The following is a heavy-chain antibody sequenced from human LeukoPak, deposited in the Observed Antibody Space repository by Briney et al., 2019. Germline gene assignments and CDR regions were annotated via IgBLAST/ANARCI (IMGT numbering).Heavy chain of an antibody. Sequence: SQTLSLTCTVSGGSLSSGGYYWRWLRQHPGKGLEWIVYIYYRGSTYYNPSLKSRVTISVDTSKNQFSLKLSSVTAADTAVYYCARGVGGFDYWGQGTLVTVSS. J-gene: IGHJ4*02. CDR3: ARGVGGFDY. V-gene: IGHV4-31*03. CDR1: GGSLSSGGYY. D-gene: IGHD3-10*01. CDR2: IYYRGST.